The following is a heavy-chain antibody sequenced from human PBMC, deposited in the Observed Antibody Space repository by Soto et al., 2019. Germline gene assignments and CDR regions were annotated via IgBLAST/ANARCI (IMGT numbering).Heavy chain of an antibody. CDR1: GYTFTGYY. CDR3: ARGYDFWSGYYYYGMDV. CDR2: INLNSGGT. J-gene: IGHJ6*02. D-gene: IGHD3-3*01. Sequence: ASVKVSCKASGYTFTGYYMHWVRQAPGQGLEWMGWINLNSGGTNYAQKFQGRVTMTRDTSISTAYMELSRLRSDDTAVYYCARGYDFWSGYYYYGMDVWGQGTTVTVSS. V-gene: IGHV1-2*02.